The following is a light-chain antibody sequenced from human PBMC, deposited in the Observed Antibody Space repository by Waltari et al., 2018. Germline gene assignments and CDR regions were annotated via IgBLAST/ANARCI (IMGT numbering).Light chain of an antibody. J-gene: IGLJ3*02. CDR3: YSYGGSYKV. Sequence: QSVLTQPRSVSGSPGQSVTISCPGTSSAVGTYNYVPWYQQHPGKAPKLMIYDVTEWPSGVPDRFSGSKSGNTASLTISGLQAEDEADYYCYSYGGSYKVFGGGTRLTVL. V-gene: IGLV2-11*01. CDR1: SSAVGTYNY. CDR2: DVT.